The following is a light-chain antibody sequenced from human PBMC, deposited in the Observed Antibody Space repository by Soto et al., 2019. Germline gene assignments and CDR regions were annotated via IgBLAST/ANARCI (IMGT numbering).Light chain of an antibody. J-gene: IGKJ4*01. CDR1: QSISRW. CDR3: QQHNGY. CDR2: DAS. V-gene: IGKV1-5*01. Sequence: DIQMTRSPSTLSASVGDRVSITCRASQSISRWLAWYQQKPGKAPKVLIYDASSLESGVPSRFNGSGSGTEFTLIISGLQPDDFATYYCQQHNGYFGGGTKVEVK.